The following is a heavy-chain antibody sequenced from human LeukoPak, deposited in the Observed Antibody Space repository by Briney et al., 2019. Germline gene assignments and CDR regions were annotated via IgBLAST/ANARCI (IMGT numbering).Heavy chain of an antibody. J-gene: IGHJ6*04. CDR2: IRSKAYGGTT. D-gene: IGHD3-10*01. Sequence: GGSLRLSCTASGFTFGDNAMSWVRQAPGKGLEWVGFIRSKAYGGTTEYAASVKGRFTISRDDSKSIAYPQMNSLKTEDTAVYYCTRTMVRGVVPDYYYYGMDVWGKGTTVTVSS. CDR3: TRTMVRGVVPDYYYYGMDV. V-gene: IGHV3-49*04. CDR1: GFTFGDNA.